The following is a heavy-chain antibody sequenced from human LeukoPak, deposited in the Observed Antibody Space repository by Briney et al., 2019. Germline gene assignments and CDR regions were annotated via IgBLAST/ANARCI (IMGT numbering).Heavy chain of an antibody. V-gene: IGHV4-61*02. CDR2: IYTSGST. J-gene: IGHJ4*02. D-gene: IGHD6-6*01. CDR3: ARDNYGLSIAGQGY. CDR1: GGSISSGTYY. Sequence: SETLSLTCTVFGGSISSGTYYWSWIRQPAGKGLEWIGRIYTSGSTNYNPSLKSRVTISVDTSKNQFSLKLSSVTAADTAVYYCARDNYGLSIAGQGYWGQGTLVTVSS.